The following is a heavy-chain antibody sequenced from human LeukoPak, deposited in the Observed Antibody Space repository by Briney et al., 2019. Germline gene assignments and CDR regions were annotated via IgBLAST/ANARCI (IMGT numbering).Heavy chain of an antibody. CDR3: ARDYYDSSGYSFDDAFDI. CDR1: GGSISSYY. D-gene: IGHD3-22*01. V-gene: IGHV4-59*01. Sequence: SETLSLTCTVSGGSISSYYWSWIRQPPGKGLEWIGYIYYSGSTNYNPSLKSRVTISVDTSKNQFSLKLSSVTAADTAVYYCARDYYDSSGYSFDDAFDIWGQGTMVTVSS. CDR2: IYYSGST. J-gene: IGHJ3*02.